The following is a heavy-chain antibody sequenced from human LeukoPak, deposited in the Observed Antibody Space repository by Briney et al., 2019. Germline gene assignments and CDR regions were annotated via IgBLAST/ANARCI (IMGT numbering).Heavy chain of an antibody. CDR3: AKVRGATSGFDY. V-gene: IGHV1-69*01. D-gene: IGHD1-26*01. Sequence: SVKVSCKASGGTFSSYAISWVRQAPGQGLEWMGGIIPIFGTANYAQKFQGRVTITADESTSTAYMELSSLRSEDTAVYYCAKVRGATSGFDYWGQGTLVTVSS. CDR1: GGTFSSYA. J-gene: IGHJ4*02. CDR2: IIPIFGTA.